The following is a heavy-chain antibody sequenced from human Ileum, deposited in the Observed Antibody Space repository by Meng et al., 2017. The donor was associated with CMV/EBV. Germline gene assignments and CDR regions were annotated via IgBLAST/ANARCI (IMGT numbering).Heavy chain of an antibody. D-gene: IGHD6-13*01. CDR1: GFTFSIFA. CDR2: FSGNGDNT. Sequence: GESLKISCPASGFTFSIFAMSWVRQASGKGLEWVSTFSGNGDNTYYADSVKGRFTISRDNAKNSLYLQMNSLRAEDTAVYYCARVTAAAGIPITYYYYYGMDVWGQGTMVTVSS. J-gene: IGHJ6*02. V-gene: IGHV3-21*01. CDR3: ARVTAAAGIPITYYYYYGMDV.